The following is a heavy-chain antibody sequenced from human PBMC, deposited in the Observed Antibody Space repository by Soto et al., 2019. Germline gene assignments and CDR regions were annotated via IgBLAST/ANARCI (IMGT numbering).Heavy chain of an antibody. Sequence: GGSLRLSCAASGFTFSSYGMHWVRQAPGKGLEWVAVISYDGSNKYYADSVKGRFTISRDNSKNTLYLQMNSLRAEDTAVYYCAKDGRIAAAGTPWYFDYWGQGTLVTVSS. CDR1: GFTFSSYG. V-gene: IGHV3-30*18. J-gene: IGHJ4*02. D-gene: IGHD6-13*01. CDR2: ISYDGSNK. CDR3: AKDGRIAAAGTPWYFDY.